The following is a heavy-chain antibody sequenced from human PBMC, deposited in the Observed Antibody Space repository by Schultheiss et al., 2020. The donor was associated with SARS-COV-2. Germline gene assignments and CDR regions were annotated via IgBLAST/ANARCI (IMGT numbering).Heavy chain of an antibody. J-gene: IGHJ6*02. V-gene: IGHV3-48*04. CDR2: ISSSGSTI. Sequence: GESLKISCAASGFTFSSYSMNWVRQAPGKGLEWVSYISSSGSTIYYADSVKGRFTISRDNAKNSLYLQMNSLRAEDTAVYYCARPPLRGSYYGESDYYYGMDVWGQGTTVNV. CDR3: ARPPLRGSYYGESDYYYGMDV. CDR1: GFTFSSYS. D-gene: IGHD1-26*01.